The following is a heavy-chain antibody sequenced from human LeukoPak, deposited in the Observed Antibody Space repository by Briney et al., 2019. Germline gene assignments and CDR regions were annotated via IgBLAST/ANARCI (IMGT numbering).Heavy chain of an antibody. CDR1: GFTFRDAW. V-gene: IGHV3-15*01. CDR2: IRSKTDGGTT. Sequence: GGSLRLSCAASGFTFRDAWMTWVRQAPGKGLEWVGRIRSKTDGGTTDYAVSVQGRFTISRDDSKNTLYLQMSSLKTEDTAVYYCAKHIYGVVIQQWGQGTLVTVSS. D-gene: IGHD3-3*01. J-gene: IGHJ1*01. CDR3: AKHIYGVVIQQ.